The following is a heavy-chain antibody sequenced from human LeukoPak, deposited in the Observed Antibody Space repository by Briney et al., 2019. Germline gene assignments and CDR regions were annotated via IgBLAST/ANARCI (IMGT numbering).Heavy chain of an antibody. J-gene: IGHJ4*02. D-gene: IGHD2-2*01. Sequence: SVTVSCKASGFTFTSTAVQWVRQARGQRLEWIGWILVGSGNTNYAQMFQERVTLTWDVSTSTAYMVLSSLRSEDTAIYYCASDPPYTSSSAWWGQGTLVTVSS. CDR1: GFTFTSTA. CDR3: ASDPPYTSSSAW. CDR2: ILVGSGNT. V-gene: IGHV1-58*01.